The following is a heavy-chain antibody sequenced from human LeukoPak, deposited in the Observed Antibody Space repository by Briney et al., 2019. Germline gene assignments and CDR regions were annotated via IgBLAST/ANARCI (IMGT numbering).Heavy chain of an antibody. V-gene: IGHV4-61*02. J-gene: IGHJ3*02. D-gene: IGHD2-2*01. CDR2: IYTSGGT. CDR1: GGSITNLNYY. Sequence: SQTLSLTCTVSGGSITNLNYYWTWIRQPARKRLEWIGRIYTSGGTNYNPSLKSRVTMSVDKSKNQISLNLASLTAADTALYYCAGRGSSSGTFDIWGPGTFVTVSS. CDR3: AGRGSSSGTFDI.